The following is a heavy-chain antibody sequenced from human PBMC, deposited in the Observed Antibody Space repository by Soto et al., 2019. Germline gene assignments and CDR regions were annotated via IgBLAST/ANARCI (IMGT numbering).Heavy chain of an antibody. CDR3: ARRATVAPPYYFDF. D-gene: IGHD4-17*01. Sequence: ASVKVSCKASGYTFISYYIHWVRQAPGQGLEWMGVINPSDGSTSYAQKFQGRVTMTRDTSTSTVYMELSSLRSDDTAVYFCARRATVAPPYYFDFWGQGTLVTVSS. CDR1: GYTFISYY. CDR2: INPSDGST. V-gene: IGHV1-46*01. J-gene: IGHJ4*02.